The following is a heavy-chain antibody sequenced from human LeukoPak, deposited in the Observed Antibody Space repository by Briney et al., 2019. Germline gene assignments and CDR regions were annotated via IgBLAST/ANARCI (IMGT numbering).Heavy chain of an antibody. CDR2: IKSKTDGGTT. CDR3: TTDEIAAAGTDY. Sequence: GGSLRLSCAASGFTFSNAWMSWVRQAPGKGLEWVGRIKSKTDGGTTDYAAPVKGRFTISRDDSKNTLYLQMNSLKTEDTAAYYCTTDEIAAAGTDYWGQGTLVTVSS. CDR1: GFTFSNAW. V-gene: IGHV3-15*01. J-gene: IGHJ4*02. D-gene: IGHD6-13*01.